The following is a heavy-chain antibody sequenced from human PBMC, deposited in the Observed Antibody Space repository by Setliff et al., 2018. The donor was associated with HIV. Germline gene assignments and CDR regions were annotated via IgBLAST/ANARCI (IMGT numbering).Heavy chain of an antibody. V-gene: IGHV4-39*07. CDR2: IYYTGTT. CDR3: ARAYFGSGIYY. Sequence: PSETLSLTCTVSGGSISSRSNYWGWIRQPPGKGLEWIGTIYYTGTTYYNPSLQSRVTLSVDTSKNQFSLKLYSVTAADTAVYYCARAYFGSGIYYWGQGTLVTVSS. D-gene: IGHD3-10*01. J-gene: IGHJ4*02. CDR1: GGSISSRSNY.